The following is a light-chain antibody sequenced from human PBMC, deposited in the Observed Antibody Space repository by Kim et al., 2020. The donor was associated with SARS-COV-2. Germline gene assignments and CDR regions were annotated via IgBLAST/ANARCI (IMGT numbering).Light chain of an antibody. CDR2: QDA. CDR3: QAWDSSTVV. V-gene: IGLV3-1*01. CDR1: KLGDRY. J-gene: IGLJ2*01. Sequence: SYELTQPPSVSVSPVQTASITCSGDKLGDRYACWYQQKPGQSPALVIYQDAKRPSGIPERFSGSNSGNTATLTISGTQPMDEADYYCQAWDSSTVVFGGG.